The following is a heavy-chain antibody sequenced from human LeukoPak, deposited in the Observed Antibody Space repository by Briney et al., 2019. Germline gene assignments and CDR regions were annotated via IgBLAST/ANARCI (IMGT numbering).Heavy chain of an antibody. J-gene: IGHJ6*02. CDR3: ARGRVGSGIAAAGAVYYYYYGMDV. V-gene: IGHV3-30-3*01. CDR1: GFTFSSYA. D-gene: IGHD6-13*01. CDR2: ISYDGSNK. Sequence: GGSLRLSCAASGFTFSSYAMHWVRQAPGKGLEWVAVISYDGSNKYYADSVKGRFTISRDNSKNTLYLQMNSLRAEDTAVYYCARGRVGSGIAAAGAVYYYYYGMDVWGQGTTVTVSS.